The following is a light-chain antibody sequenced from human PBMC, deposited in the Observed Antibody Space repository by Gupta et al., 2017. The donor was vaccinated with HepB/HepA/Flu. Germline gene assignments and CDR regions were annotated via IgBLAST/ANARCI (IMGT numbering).Light chain of an antibody. CDR2: DAS. J-gene: IGKJ5*01. Sequence: IVLPQSPGTRSLSPGERATLSCRASQSIRSNLLVWYQQKLGQAPRLLIYDASKRATGIPDRFSGSGSGTDFTLTISRLEPEDFAVYYCQQYAISPITFGQGTRLEIK. CDR3: QQYAISPIT. V-gene: IGKV3-20*01. CDR1: QSIRSNL.